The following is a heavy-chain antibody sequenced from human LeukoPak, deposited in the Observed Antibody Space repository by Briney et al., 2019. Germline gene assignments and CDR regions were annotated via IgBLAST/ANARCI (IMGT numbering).Heavy chain of an antibody. CDR3: ARVYSANGYGSGDYDY. Sequence: GGSLRLSCVASGFIFSTYHMNWVRQPPGKGLEWVSAITSTSNHINYAASVRGRFIISRDSANHLLFLQMNRMGADDTAVYYCARVYSANGYGSGDYDYWGQGTLVTVSS. D-gene: IGHD3-10*01. CDR1: GFIFSTYH. CDR2: ITSTSNHI. V-gene: IGHV3-21*01. J-gene: IGHJ4*02.